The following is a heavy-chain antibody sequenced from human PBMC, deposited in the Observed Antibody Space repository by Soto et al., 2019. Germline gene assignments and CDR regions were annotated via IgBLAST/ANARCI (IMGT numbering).Heavy chain of an antibody. CDR3: ASGTGKSDFDY. D-gene: IGHD2-2*01. Sequence: GGSLRLSCAASGFTFSGAWMSWVRQGPGKGLEWVGRIKSKTETATRDFAAPVKGRFAISRDDSKNTVFLQMNSLKIEDSGVYYCASGTGKSDFDYWGLGILVTVSS. J-gene: IGHJ4*02. V-gene: IGHV3-15*01. CDR1: GFTFSGAW. CDR2: IKSKTETATR.